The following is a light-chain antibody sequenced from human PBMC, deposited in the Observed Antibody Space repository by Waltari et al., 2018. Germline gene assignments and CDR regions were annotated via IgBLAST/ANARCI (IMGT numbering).Light chain of an antibody. CDR3: QQRSNWLLIT. V-gene: IGKV3-11*01. J-gene: IGKJ5*01. CDR2: DAS. CDR1: QSVSSY. Sequence: DIVLPQSPAPLSLSPGETAPLSSRAGQSVSSYLAWYQQKPGQAPRRLIYDASNRATGSPARFSGSGSGTDFTLPISSLEHEDFAVYYCQQRSNWLLITFGQGTRLEIK.